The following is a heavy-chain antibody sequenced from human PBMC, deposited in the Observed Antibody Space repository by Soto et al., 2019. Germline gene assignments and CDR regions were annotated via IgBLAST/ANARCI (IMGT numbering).Heavy chain of an antibody. J-gene: IGHJ3*02. Sequence: ESGGGLVKPGGSLRLSCAASGFTFSSYSMNWVRQAPGKGLEWVSSISSSSSYIYYADSVKGRFTISRDKAKNSLYLQMKSLRGEDTDVYYCAGFGAGGAKVTTRAFDIWGQGKMVTVSS. CDR1: GFTFSSYS. D-gene: IGHD4-4*01. CDR2: ISSSSSYI. V-gene: IGHV3-21*01. CDR3: AGFGAGGAKVTTRAFDI.